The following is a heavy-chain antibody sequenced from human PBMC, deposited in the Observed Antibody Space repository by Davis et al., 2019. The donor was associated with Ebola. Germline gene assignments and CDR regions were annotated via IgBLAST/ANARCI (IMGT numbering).Heavy chain of an antibody. CDR3: ASFPRRDGYNVDY. CDR2: IIPIFGTA. Sequence: SVKDSCKASGGTFSSYAISWVRQAPGQGLEWMGGIIPIFGTANYAQKFQGRVTITADESTSTAYMELSSLRSEDTAVYYCASFPRRDGYNVDYWGQGTLVTVSS. J-gene: IGHJ4*02. V-gene: IGHV1-69*13. D-gene: IGHD5-24*01. CDR1: GGTFSSYA.